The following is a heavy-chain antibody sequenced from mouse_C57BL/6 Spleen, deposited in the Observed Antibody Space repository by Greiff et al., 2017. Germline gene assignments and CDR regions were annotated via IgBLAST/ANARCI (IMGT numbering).Heavy chain of an antibody. CDR1: GFTFSDYG. V-gene: IGHV5-15*01. Sequence: EVKLMESGGGLVQPGGSLKLSCAASGFTFSDYGMAWVRQAPRKGPEWVAFISNLAYSIYYADTVTGRFTISRENAKNTLYLEMSSLRSEDTAMYYCARSVTSYYAMDYWGQGTSVTVSS. CDR3: ARSVTSYYAMDY. CDR2: ISNLAYSI. J-gene: IGHJ4*01. D-gene: IGHD2-1*01.